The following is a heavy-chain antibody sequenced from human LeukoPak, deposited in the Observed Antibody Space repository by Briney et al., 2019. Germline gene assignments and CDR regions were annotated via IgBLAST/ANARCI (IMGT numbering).Heavy chain of an antibody. Sequence: SETLSLTCTVSGYSISSGYYWGWIRQPPGKGLEWIGYIYYSGSTNYNPSLKSRVTISVDTSKNQFSLKLSSVTAADTAVYYCARVGVYYGSGSYPLYYFDYWGQGTLVTVSS. J-gene: IGHJ4*02. D-gene: IGHD3-10*01. V-gene: IGHV4-38-2*02. CDR2: IYYSGST. CDR1: GYSISSGYY. CDR3: ARVGVYYGSGSYPLYYFDY.